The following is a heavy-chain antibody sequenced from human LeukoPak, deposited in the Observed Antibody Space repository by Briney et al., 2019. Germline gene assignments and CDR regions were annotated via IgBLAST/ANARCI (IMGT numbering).Heavy chain of an antibody. V-gene: IGHV3-7*01. CDR2: IKQDGSEK. CDR3: ARVQQLLPDY. D-gene: IGHD2-15*01. J-gene: IGHJ4*02. CDR1: GLTFSTYT. Sequence: QPGGSLRLSCAASGLTFSTYTMNWVRQAPGKGLEWVANIKQDGSEKYYVDSVKGRFTISRDNAKNSLYLQMNSLRAEDTAVYYCARVQQLLPDYWGQGTLITVSS.